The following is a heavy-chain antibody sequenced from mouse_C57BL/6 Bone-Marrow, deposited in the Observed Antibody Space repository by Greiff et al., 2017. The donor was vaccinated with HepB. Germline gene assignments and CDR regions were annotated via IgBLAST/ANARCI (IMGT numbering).Heavy chain of an antibody. V-gene: IGHV1-82*01. CDR3: ARIYYGNYGYWYFDV. Sequence: QVQLQQSGPELVKPGASVKISCKASGYAFSSSWMNWVKQRPGKGLEWIGRIYPGDGDTNYNGKFKGKATLTADKSSSTAYMQLSSLTSEDSAVYFCARIYYGNYGYWYFDVWGTGTTVTVSS. CDR2: IYPGDGDT. J-gene: IGHJ1*03. CDR1: GYAFSSSW. D-gene: IGHD2-1*01.